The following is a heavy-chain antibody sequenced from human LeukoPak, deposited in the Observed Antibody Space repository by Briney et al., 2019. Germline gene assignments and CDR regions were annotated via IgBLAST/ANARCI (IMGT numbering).Heavy chain of an antibody. CDR3: ASDYYDSSGYYGPLGY. V-gene: IGHV3-74*01. CDR2: INSDGSST. J-gene: IGHJ4*02. Sequence: PGGSLRLSCAASGFTFSSYWMDWVRQAPGKGLVWVSRINSDGSSTSYADSVKGRFTISRDNAKNTLYLQMNSLRAEDTAVYYCASDYYDSSGYYGPLGYWGQGTLVTVSS. D-gene: IGHD3-22*01. CDR1: GFTFSSYW.